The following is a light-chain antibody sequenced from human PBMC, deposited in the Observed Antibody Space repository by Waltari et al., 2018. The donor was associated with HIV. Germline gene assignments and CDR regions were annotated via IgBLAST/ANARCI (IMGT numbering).Light chain of an antibody. CDR1: SSDVGVYNF. J-gene: IGLJ2*01. CDR3: CSYAGSYPLV. CDR2: DVS. V-gene: IGLV2-11*01. Sequence: QSALTQPRSVSGSPGQSVTISCTGTSSDVGVYNFVSWYQQQPGKAPKLMIYDVSKRPSGVPDRFSGSKSGNTASLTISGLQAEDEADYYCCSYAGSYPLVFGGGTKLTVL.